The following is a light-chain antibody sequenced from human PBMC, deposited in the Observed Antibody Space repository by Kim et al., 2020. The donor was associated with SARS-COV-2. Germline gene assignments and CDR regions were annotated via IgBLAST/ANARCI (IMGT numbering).Light chain of an antibody. J-gene: IGLJ3*02. CDR3: QAWDSSIAV. CDR2: QDS. CDR1: NLWYKY. V-gene: IGLV3-1*01. Sequence: MSTGQTASIICFGDNLWYKYACWYQPTPAQSPVLVIYQDSKRPSGIPERFSGSNSGNAATLTISGTQAMDEADYYCQAWDSSIAVFGGGTQLTVL.